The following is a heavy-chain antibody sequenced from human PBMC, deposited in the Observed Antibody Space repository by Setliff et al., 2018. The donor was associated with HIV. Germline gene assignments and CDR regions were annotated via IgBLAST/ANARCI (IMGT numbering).Heavy chain of an antibody. J-gene: IGHJ3*02. Sequence: SETLSLTCTVSGGSISSGSYYWSWIRQPAGKGLEWIGRIYTNGRSNFNPSLKSRVSISLDTSKNQISLNLSSVTAADTAVYYCAGVGDFYDGSGHYSVLDAFDMWGQGTKVTVSS. CDR2: IYTNGRS. CDR1: GGSISSGSYY. V-gene: IGHV4-61*02. D-gene: IGHD3-22*01. CDR3: AGVGDFYDGSGHYSVLDAFDM.